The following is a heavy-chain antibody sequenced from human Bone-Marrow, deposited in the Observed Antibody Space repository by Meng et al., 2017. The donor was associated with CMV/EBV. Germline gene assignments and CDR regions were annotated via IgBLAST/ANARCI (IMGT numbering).Heavy chain of an antibody. CDR3: ARYCSSTSCYLYYYYGMDV. CDR2: ISAYNGNT. J-gene: IGHJ6*02. CDR1: GYTFTSYG. D-gene: IGHD2-2*01. V-gene: IGHV1-18*01. Sequence: ASVKVSCKASGYTFTSYGISWVRQAPGQGLEWMGWISAYNGNTNYAQKLQGRVTMTTDTSTSTAYIELRSLRSDDTAVYYCARYCSSTSCYLYYYYGMDVWGQGTTVTV.